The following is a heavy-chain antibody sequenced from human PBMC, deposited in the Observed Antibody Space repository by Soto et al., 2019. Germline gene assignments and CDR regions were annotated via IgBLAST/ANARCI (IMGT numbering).Heavy chain of an antibody. CDR2: IIPIFNRP. CDR3: ARQLNWNYYYYGMDV. J-gene: IGHJ6*02. D-gene: IGHD1-1*01. CDR1: GGTFSTYA. V-gene: IGHV1-69*12. Sequence: QVQLVQSGAEVKKPGSSVKVSCKASGGTFSTYAISWVRQAPGQGLEWMGGIIPIFNRPNYAQKFQARLTIAADEPSSTAYMELSSLRSEDTAVYYCARQLNWNYYYYGMDVWGQGTTVTVSS.